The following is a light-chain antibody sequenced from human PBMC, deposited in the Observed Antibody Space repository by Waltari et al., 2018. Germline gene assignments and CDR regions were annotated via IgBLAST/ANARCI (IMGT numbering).Light chain of an antibody. V-gene: IGKV1-39*01. Sequence: DIQMTQSPSSLSASVGDRVTITCRTSQSISSYLNWYQQSPGKAPKLLIYAASSLQSGVPSRFSGSGYGTDFTLTITSLQPEDFATYYCQQSYSTPQTFGGGTKVEIK. CDR1: QSISSY. CDR3: QQSYSTPQT. CDR2: AAS. J-gene: IGKJ4*01.